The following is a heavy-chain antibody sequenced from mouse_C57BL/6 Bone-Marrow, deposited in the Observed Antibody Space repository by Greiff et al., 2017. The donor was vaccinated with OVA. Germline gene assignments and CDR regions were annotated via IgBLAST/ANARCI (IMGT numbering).Heavy chain of an antibody. D-gene: IGHD2-5*01. J-gene: IGHJ2*01. CDR3: VRYSNYYFDY. V-gene: IGHV10-1*01. CDR1: GFSFNTYA. Sequence: EVNVVESGGGLVQPKGSLKLSCAASGFSFNTYAMNWVRQAPGKGLEWVARIRSKSNNYATYYADSVKDRFTISRDDSESMLYLQMNNLKTEDTAMYYCVRYSNYYFDYWGQGTTLTVSS. CDR2: IRSKSNNYAT.